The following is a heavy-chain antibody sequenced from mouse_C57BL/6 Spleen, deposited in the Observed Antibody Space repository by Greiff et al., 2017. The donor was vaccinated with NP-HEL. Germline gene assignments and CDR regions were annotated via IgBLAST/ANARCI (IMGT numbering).Heavy chain of an antibody. CDR2: ISYSGST. Sequence: EVQLQQSGPGLVKPSQSLSLTCTVTGYSITSGYGWNWIRQFPGNKLEWMGYISYSGSTNYNPSLKSRISITRDTSKNQSFLQLNSVTTEDTATYYCARTARIKYWCQGTTLTVSA. CDR3: ARTARIKY. CDR1: GYSITSGYG. J-gene: IGHJ2*01. V-gene: IGHV3-2*02. D-gene: IGHD1-2*01.